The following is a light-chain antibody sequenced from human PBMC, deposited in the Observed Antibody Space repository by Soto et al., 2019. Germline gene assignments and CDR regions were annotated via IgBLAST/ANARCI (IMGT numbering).Light chain of an antibody. CDR1: SSDVGTYDY. J-gene: IGLJ1*01. V-gene: IGLV2-14*03. Sequence: QSALTQPASVSGSPGQSITISCTGTSSDVGTYDYVSWYQQHPGKAPKLVTYDVTYRPSGVSNRFSGSKSGNTASLTISGLQAEDEAFYYCSSYTTRSTLVFGSGTKLTVL. CDR2: DVT. CDR3: SSYTTRSTLV.